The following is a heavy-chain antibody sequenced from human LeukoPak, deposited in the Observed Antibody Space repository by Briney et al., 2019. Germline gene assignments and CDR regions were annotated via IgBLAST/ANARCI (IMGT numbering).Heavy chain of an antibody. J-gene: IGHJ4*02. CDR3: ATDGTPLRVGEVFFDN. D-gene: IGHD3-10*01. Sequence: GGSLRLSCAASGFTFSTYRMTWVRQAPGKGLEWVAFIRYDGSNKYYADSVKGRFTISRDNSKNTLYLQMNSLRDEDTAVYYCATDGTPLRVGEVFFDNWGQGTLVTVSS. CDR1: GFTFSTYR. V-gene: IGHV3-30*02. CDR2: IRYDGSNK.